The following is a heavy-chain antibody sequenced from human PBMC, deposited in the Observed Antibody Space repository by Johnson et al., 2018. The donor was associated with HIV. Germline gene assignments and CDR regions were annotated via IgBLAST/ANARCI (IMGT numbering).Heavy chain of an antibody. J-gene: IGHJ3*02. CDR2: ISWNSGTK. Sequence: VQLVESGGGLVQPGGSLRLSCAASGFTVSSNYMSWVRQAPGTGLEWVSGISWNSGTKGYADSVKGRFTISRDNAKNSLYLQMNSLRAEDTAVYYCARVGATAAFDIWGQGTMVTVSS. CDR1: GFTVSSNY. V-gene: IGHV3-48*04. D-gene: IGHD1-26*01. CDR3: ARVGATAAFDI.